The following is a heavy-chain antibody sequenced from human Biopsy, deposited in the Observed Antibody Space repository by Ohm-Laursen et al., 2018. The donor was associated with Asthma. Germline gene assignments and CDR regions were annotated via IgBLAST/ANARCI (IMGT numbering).Heavy chain of an antibody. D-gene: IGHD2-21*02. CDR3: ARGVDRVTGLLDHFDS. CDR1: GGSINNFY. CDR2: VSHTGST. J-gene: IGHJ4*02. Sequence: SETLSLTCTVSGGSINNFYWSWIRQPPGKGLEYIGDVSHTGSTNYNPSLKSRVTISIDASKNQFSLKLTSVTAADTAVYYCARGVDRVTGLLDHFDSWGQGTLVTVSS. V-gene: IGHV4-59*01.